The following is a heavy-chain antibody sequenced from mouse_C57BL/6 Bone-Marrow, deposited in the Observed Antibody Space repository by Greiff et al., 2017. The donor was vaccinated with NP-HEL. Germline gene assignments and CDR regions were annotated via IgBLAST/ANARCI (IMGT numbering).Heavy chain of an antibody. J-gene: IGHJ1*03. D-gene: IGHD1-1*01. V-gene: IGHV5-6*02. CDR3: ARRATVGAWDWYFDV. Sequence: EVKLVESGGDLVKPGGSLKLSCAASGFTFSSYGMSWVRQTPDKRLEWVATISSGGSYTYYPDSVQGRFTISRDNAKNTLYLQMSSLKSEDTAMYYCARRATVGAWDWYFDVWGTGTTVTVSS. CDR2: ISSGGSYT. CDR1: GFTFSSYG.